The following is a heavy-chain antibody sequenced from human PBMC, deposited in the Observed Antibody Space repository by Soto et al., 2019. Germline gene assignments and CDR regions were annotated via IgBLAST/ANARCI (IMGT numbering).Heavy chain of an antibody. D-gene: IGHD3-22*01. CDR1: GFTFSNAW. V-gene: IGHV3-15*01. Sequence: LSLTCAASGFTFSNAWMSWVRQAPGKGLEWVGRIKSKTDGGTTDYAAPVKGRFTISRDDSKNTLYLQMNSLKTEDTAVYYCTTGHRAFYYDSSGSYDYWGQGTLVTVSS. J-gene: IGHJ4*02. CDR2: IKSKTDGGTT. CDR3: TTGHRAFYYDSSGSYDY.